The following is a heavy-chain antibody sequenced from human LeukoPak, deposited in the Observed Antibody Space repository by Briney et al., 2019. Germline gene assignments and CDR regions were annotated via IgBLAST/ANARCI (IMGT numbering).Heavy chain of an antibody. CDR3: AREYCSGGSCYNGP. V-gene: IGHV4-39*07. CDR2: IYYSGST. CDR1: GGSISSSSYY. D-gene: IGHD2-15*01. Sequence: PSETLSLTCTVSGGSISSSSYYWGWICQPPGKGLEWIGSIYYSGSTYYNPSLKSRVTISVDTSKNQFSLKLSSVTAADTAVYYCAREYCSGGSCYNGPWGQGTLVTVSS. J-gene: IGHJ5*02.